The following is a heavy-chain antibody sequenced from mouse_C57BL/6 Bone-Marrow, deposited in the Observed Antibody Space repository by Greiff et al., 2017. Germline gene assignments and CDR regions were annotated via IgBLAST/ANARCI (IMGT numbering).Heavy chain of an antibody. CDR2: IDPETGGT. CDR1: GYTFTDYE. J-gene: IGHJ4*01. Sequence: VQLQQSGAELVRPGASVTLSCKASGYTFTDYEMHWVKQTPVHGLEWIGAIDPETGGTAYNQKFKGKAILTADKSSSTAYMDLRSLTSEDSAVYYCTKITTVVANYAMDYWGQGTSVTVSS. V-gene: IGHV1-15*01. D-gene: IGHD1-1*01. CDR3: TKITTVVANYAMDY.